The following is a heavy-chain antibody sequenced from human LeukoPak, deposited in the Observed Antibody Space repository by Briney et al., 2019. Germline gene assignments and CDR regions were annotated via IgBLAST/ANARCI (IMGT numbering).Heavy chain of an antibody. CDR2: IHNSGRT. D-gene: IGHD1-14*01. Sequence: SETLSLTCSVSGGSFSSYYWSWIRQSPGKGLEWIGYIHNSGRTNYNPSLKSRVTGFVDTSKNQVSLRLSSVTAADTAVYYCARHGTISSESYSDYWGQGALVTVSS. V-gene: IGHV4-59*08. CDR3: ARHGTISSESYSDY. CDR1: GGSFSSYY. J-gene: IGHJ4*02.